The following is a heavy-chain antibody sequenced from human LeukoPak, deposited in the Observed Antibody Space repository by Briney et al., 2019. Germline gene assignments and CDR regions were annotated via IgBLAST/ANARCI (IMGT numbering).Heavy chain of an antibody. D-gene: IGHD3-16*01. Sequence: PSETLSLTCAVSGGSISSNNWWSWVRQPPGKGLEWIGEIYHSGSTNNNPSLKSRVTISLDKSKNLFSLNLSSVTAADTAVYYCARAPPARGGFDYWGQGTLVTVSS. CDR3: ARAPPARGGFDY. J-gene: IGHJ4*02. V-gene: IGHV4-4*02. CDR1: GGSISSNNW. CDR2: IYHSGST.